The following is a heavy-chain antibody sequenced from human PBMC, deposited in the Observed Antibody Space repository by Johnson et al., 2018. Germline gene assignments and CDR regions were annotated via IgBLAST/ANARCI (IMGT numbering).Heavy chain of an antibody. Sequence: QLVQSGGGVVQPGRSLRLSCAASGFTFSSYGMHWVRQAPGKGLEWVAVISYDGSNKYYADSVKGRFTISRDNSKNTLYLQMNSLRAEDTAVYYCAKTPNPQYNWNGGDYYYYYGMDVWGQGTTVTVSS. CDR2: ISYDGSNK. J-gene: IGHJ6*02. CDR1: GFTFSSYG. V-gene: IGHV3-30*18. D-gene: IGHD1-1*01. CDR3: AKTPNPQYNWNGGDYYYYYGMDV.